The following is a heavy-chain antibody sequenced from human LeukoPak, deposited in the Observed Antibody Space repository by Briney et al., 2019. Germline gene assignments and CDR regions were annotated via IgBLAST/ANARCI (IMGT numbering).Heavy chain of an antibody. CDR2: ISSSSSTI. V-gene: IGHV3-48*01. Sequence: GGSLRLSCAASGFTFSSYSMNWVRQAPGKGLEWVSYISSSSSTIYYADSVKGRFTISRDNAKNSLYLQMNSLRAEDTAVYYCARRSRDTGSSKYFDWLGDYYYYYYMDVWGKGTTVTVSS. J-gene: IGHJ6*03. CDR1: GFTFSSYS. D-gene: IGHD3-9*01. CDR3: ARRSRDTGSSKYFDWLGDYYYYYYMDV.